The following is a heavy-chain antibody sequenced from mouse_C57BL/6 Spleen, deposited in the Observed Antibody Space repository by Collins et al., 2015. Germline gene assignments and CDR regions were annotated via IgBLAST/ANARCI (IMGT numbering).Heavy chain of an antibody. CDR3: TMELLRLIYTMDY. V-gene: IGHV1-74*01. Sequence: GAELVKPGASVKVSCKASGYTFTSYWMHWVKQRPGQGLEWIGRIHPSDSDTNYNQKFKDKATLTVDKSPSTAYMQLSSLTSEDSAVYYCTMELLRLIYTMDYWGQGTSVTVSS. J-gene: IGHJ4*01. CDR1: GYTFTSYW. CDR2: IHPSDSDT. D-gene: IGHD3-2*02.